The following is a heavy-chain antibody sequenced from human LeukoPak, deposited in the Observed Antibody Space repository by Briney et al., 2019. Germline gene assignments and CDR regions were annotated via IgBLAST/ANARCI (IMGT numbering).Heavy chain of an antibody. CDR1: GGSFSGYY. CDR2: INHSGST. Sequence: PSETLSLTCAVHGGSFSGYYWSWIRQPPGKGLEWIGEINHSGSTNYNPSLKSRVTISVDTSKNQFSLKLSSVTAADTAVYYCARGLTEPDIVVVVAATRKAYYFDYWGQGTLVTVSS. CDR3: ARGLTEPDIVVVVAATRKAYYFDY. V-gene: IGHV4-34*01. D-gene: IGHD2-15*01. J-gene: IGHJ4*02.